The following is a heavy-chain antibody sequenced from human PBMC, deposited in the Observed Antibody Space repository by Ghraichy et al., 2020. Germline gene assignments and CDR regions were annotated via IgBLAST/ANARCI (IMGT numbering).Heavy chain of an antibody. CDR2: FGPEHGKT. J-gene: IGHJ5*02. V-gene: IGHV1-24*01. D-gene: IGHD6-19*01. Sequence: ASVKVSCKVSGYTPIDLPMHWVRQAPGKGLEWMGGFGPEHGKTIYAQKFQGRVTMTEDTSTDTAYMEVSSLTSEDTAVYYCATNVAVAGTSGLRIPSWFDPWGQGTLVTVSS. CDR3: ATNVAVAGTSGLRIPSWFDP. CDR1: GYTPIDLP.